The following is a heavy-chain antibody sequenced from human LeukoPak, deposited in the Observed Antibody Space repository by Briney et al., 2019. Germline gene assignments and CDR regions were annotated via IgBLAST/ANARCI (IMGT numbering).Heavy chain of an antibody. V-gene: IGHV4-59*08. D-gene: IGHD3-16*01. Sequence: SETLSLTCTVSGGSVSSYYWSWIRQPPGKGLEWIGYIYYTGSTNYNPSLKSRVTISVDTSKNQFSLKVTSVTAADTAGYYCARNVKGMNVWGQGTTVTVSS. CDR3: ARNVKGMNV. CDR1: GGSVSSYY. J-gene: IGHJ6*02. CDR2: IYYTGST.